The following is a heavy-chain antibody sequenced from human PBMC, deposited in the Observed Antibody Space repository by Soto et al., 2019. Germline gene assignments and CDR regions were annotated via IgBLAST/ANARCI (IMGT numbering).Heavy chain of an antibody. Sequence: PGGSLRLSCAASVFTFSSYSMSLVRQAPGKGLECVSAISVSGGSTYYADSVKGRFTISRDNSKNTLYLQMNSLRAEYTAVYYCEKERYSGREYYYYGMDLWGQGTKVTVSS. V-gene: IGHV3-23*01. CDR3: EKERYSGREYYYYGMDL. D-gene: IGHD1-26*01. J-gene: IGHJ6*02. CDR1: VFTFSSYS. CDR2: ISVSGGST.